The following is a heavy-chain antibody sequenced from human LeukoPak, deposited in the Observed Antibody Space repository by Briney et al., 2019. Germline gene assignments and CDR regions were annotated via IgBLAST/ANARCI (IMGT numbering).Heavy chain of an antibody. Sequence: ASVKVSCKASGYTFTSYGISWVRQAPGQGLEWMGWISAYNGNTNYAQKLQGRVTMTTDTSTSTAYMELRSLRSDDTAVYYCARDPVYYYDSSGYYHHDAFDIWGQGTMVTVSS. V-gene: IGHV1-18*01. D-gene: IGHD3-22*01. CDR3: ARDPVYYYDSSGYYHHDAFDI. J-gene: IGHJ3*02. CDR1: GYTFTSYG. CDR2: ISAYNGNT.